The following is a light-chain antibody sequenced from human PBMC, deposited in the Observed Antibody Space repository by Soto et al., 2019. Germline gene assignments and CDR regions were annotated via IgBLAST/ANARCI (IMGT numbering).Light chain of an antibody. CDR1: QSISSY. J-gene: IGKJ3*01. V-gene: IGKV1-39*01. CDR2: AAS. CDR3: QQSYSTLVT. Sequence: DIQMTQSPSSLSASVGDRVTITCRASQSISSYLNWYQQKPGKAPKLLIYAASSLQSGVPSRFSGSGSGTDFTFTISSLQPEDFATYYCQQSYSTLVTFGPGTKVDIK.